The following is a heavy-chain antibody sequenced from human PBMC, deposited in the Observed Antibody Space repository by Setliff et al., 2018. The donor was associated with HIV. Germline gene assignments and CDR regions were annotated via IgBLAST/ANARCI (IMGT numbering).Heavy chain of an antibody. V-gene: IGHV1-69*13. CDR3: TRGPIDDSRYFDY. J-gene: IGHJ4*02. D-gene: IGHD2-15*01. CDR2: IIPMFDTT. CDR1: GGTLNNYV. Sequence: SVKVSCKASGGTLNNYVIAWVRQAPGQGLEWMGRIIPMFDTTNYEQKFRGRVTFSADESTNTAHMDVTNLRPEDTAVYYCTRGPIDDSRYFDYWGQGTLVTVSS.